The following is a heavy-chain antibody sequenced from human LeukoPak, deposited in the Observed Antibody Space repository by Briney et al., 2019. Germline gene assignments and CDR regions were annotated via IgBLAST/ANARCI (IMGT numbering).Heavy chain of an antibody. Sequence: PGGSLRLSCAASGFTFSSYSMNWVRQAPGKGLEWVSSISSSSSYIYYGDSVKGRFTISGDNAKDSLYLQMNSLRAEDTAVYYCARDYEIYWGQGTLVTVSS. CDR3: ARDYEIY. D-gene: IGHD5-12*01. CDR1: GFTFSSYS. J-gene: IGHJ4*02. CDR2: ISSSSSYI. V-gene: IGHV3-21*01.